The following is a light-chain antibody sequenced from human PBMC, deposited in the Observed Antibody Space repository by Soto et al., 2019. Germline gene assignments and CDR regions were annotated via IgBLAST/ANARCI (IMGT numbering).Light chain of an antibody. CDR2: DVS. V-gene: IGLV2-14*01. Sequence: QSVLTQPASVSGSPGQSITISCTGTSGDVGGYNYVSWYQQHPGKAPKLMIYDVSNRPSGVSNRFSGSKSGNTASLTISGLQAEDEADYYCSSYTSSSTLEVFGTGTKVTV. J-gene: IGLJ1*01. CDR1: SGDVGGYNY. CDR3: SSYTSSSTLEV.